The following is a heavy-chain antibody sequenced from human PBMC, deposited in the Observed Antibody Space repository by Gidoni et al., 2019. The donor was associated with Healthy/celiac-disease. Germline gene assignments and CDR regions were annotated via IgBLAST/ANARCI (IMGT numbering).Heavy chain of an antibody. Sequence: QVQLVESGGGVVQPGRSLRLSCSASGFTFSSYGMHWVRQAPGKGLEWVAVIWYDGSNKYYADSVKGRFTISRDNSKNTLYLQMNSLRAEDTAVYYWARTRGEMATITGYFDYWGQGTLVTVSS. CDR3: ARTRGEMATITGYFDY. CDR1: GFTFSSYG. D-gene: IGHD5-12*01. V-gene: IGHV3-33*01. J-gene: IGHJ4*02. CDR2: IWYDGSNK.